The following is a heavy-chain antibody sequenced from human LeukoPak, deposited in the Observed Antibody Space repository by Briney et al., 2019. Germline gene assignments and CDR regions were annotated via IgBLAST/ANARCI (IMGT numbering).Heavy chain of an antibody. Sequence: GGSLRLSCAASGFTFSSYWMLWVRQAPGKGLVWVSRINSDGSSTSYADSVKGRFTISRDNAKNTLYLQMNSLRAEDTAVYYCARDSLGYPFDYWGQGTLVTVSS. V-gene: IGHV3-74*01. CDR2: INSDGSST. D-gene: IGHD5-18*01. CDR3: ARDSLGYPFDY. J-gene: IGHJ4*02. CDR1: GFTFSSYW.